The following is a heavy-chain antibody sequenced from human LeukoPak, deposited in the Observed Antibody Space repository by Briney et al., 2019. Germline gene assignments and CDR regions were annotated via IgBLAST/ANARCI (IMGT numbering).Heavy chain of an antibody. V-gene: IGHV3-23*01. D-gene: IGHD3-10*01. CDR3: AKSRGSGSNMARGVNFDY. J-gene: IGHJ4*02. CDR1: GFTFSDFA. Sequence: PGGTLRLSCAASGFTFSDFAMSWVRQAPGKVLEWVSTINDGGSITYYADSVKGRFTISRDNSKNTLFLQMNSLRAEDTALYYCAKSRGSGSNMARGVNFDYWGQGTLVTVSS. CDR2: INDGGSIT.